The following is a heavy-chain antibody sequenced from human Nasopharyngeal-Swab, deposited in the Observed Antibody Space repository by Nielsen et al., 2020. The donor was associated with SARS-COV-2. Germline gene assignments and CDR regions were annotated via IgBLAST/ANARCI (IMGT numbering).Heavy chain of an antibody. D-gene: IGHD1-1*01. CDR1: GGSISSYY. V-gene: IGHV4-59*01. CDR2: IYYSGST. J-gene: IGHJ3*02. CDR3: AGAWNDSAFDI. Sequence: GSLRLSCTVSGGSISSYYWSWIRQPPGKGLEWIGYIYYSGSTNYNPSLKSRVTISVDTSKNQFSLKLSSVTAADTAVYYCAGAWNDSAFDIWGQGTMVTVSS.